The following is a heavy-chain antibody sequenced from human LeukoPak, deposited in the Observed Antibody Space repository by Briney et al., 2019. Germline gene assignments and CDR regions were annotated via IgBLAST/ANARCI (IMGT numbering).Heavy chain of an antibody. D-gene: IGHD2-2*01. CDR2: INWNSDSI. CDR1: GFTFDDYA. Sequence: QTGGSLRLSCAVSGFTFDDYAMHWVRQVPGKGLEWVSGINWNSDSIGYADSVKGRFTISRDNSKNTLYLQMNSLRPEDTSVYFCARSPTSWYFDYWGQGTLVTVSS. J-gene: IGHJ4*02. CDR3: ARSPTSWYFDY. V-gene: IGHV3-9*01.